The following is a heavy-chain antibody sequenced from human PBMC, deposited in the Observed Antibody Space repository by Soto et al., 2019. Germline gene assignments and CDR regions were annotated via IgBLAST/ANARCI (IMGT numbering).Heavy chain of an antibody. V-gene: IGHV3-21*01. CDR3: ARDLWAVAGTVNWFDP. CDR2: ISSSSSYI. D-gene: IGHD6-19*01. Sequence: GGSLRLSCAASGFTFSSYSMNWVRQAPGKGLEWVSSISSSSSYIYYADSVKGRFTISRDNAKNSLYPQMNSLRAEDTAVYYCARDLWAVAGTVNWFDPWGQGTLVTVSS. CDR1: GFTFSSYS. J-gene: IGHJ5*02.